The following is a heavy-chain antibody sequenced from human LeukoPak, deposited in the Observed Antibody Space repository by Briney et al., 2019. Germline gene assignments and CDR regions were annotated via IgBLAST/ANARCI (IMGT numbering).Heavy chain of an antibody. Sequence: SVKVSCKASGGTFSSYAISWVRQAPGQGLEWMGGIIPIFGTANYAQKFQGRVTITADKSTSTAYMGLSSLRSEDTAVYYCARAGLWFGELSPREPDYYYYYMDVWGKGTTVTVSS. CDR2: IIPIFGTA. CDR3: ARAGLWFGELSPREPDYYYYYMDV. V-gene: IGHV1-69*06. CDR1: GGTFSSYA. D-gene: IGHD3-10*01. J-gene: IGHJ6*03.